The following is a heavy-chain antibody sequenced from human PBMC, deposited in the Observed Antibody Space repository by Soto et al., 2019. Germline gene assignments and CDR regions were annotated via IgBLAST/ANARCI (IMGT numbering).Heavy chain of an antibody. J-gene: IGHJ5*02. Sequence: SETLSLTCSVSGYSISSGLYWGWIRQPPGKGLEWIGTIYRGGITYYNPSLKSRVTISIDTSKNHFSLRLSSVTATDTAVYFCAIGNPDWFDPWGQGTLVTVS. CDR3: AIGNPDWFDP. V-gene: IGHV4-38-2*01. CDR1: GYSISSGLY. CDR2: IYRGGIT. D-gene: IGHD1-1*01.